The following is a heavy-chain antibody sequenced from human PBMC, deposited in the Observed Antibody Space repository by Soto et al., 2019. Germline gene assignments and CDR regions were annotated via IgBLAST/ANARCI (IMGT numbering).Heavy chain of an antibody. CDR2: IRSKANSYAT. CDR1: GFTFSGSA. CDR3: APSGSGYYPTYYYGMDV. Sequence: PGGSLRLSCAASGFTFSGSAMHWVRQASGKGLEWVGRIRSKANSYATAYAASVKGRFTISRDDSKNTAYPQMNSLKTEDTAVYYCAPSGSGYYPTYYYGMDVWGQGTTVTVSS. D-gene: IGHD3-3*01. J-gene: IGHJ6*02. V-gene: IGHV3-73*01.